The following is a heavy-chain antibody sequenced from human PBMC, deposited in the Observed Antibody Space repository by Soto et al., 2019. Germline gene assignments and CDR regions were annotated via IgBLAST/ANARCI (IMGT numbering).Heavy chain of an antibody. CDR2: IRSNGGSA. Sequence: EVQLVESGGGVVQPGGSLRLSCAASGFTFSYYAIHWVRQAPGKGLEYVSAIRSNGGSASYANSVRGRFTISRDDSKNTLYLQMGSLRAEAMAVYYCARRRDGTCYGWYDYWGQGTLVTVSS. D-gene: IGHD2-15*01. J-gene: IGHJ4*02. CDR1: GFTFSYYA. V-gene: IGHV3-64*01. CDR3: ARRRDGTCYGWYDY.